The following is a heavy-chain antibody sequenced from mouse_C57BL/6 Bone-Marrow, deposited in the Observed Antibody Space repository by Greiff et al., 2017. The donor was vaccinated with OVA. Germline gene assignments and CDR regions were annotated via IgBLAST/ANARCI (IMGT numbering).Heavy chain of an antibody. CDR2: ISYDGSN. CDR3: AREGYRPDRGFAY. J-gene: IGHJ3*01. CDR1: GYSITSGYY. D-gene: IGHD2-14*01. Sequence: EVHLVESGPGLVKPSQSLSLTCSVTGYSITSGYYWNWIRQFPGNKLEWMGYISYDGSNNYNPSLKNRISITRDTSKNQFFLKLNSVTTEDTATYYCAREGYRPDRGFAYWGQGTLVTVSA. V-gene: IGHV3-6*01.